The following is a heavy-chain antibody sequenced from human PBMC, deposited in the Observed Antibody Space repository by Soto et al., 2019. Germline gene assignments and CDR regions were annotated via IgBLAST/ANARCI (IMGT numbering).Heavy chain of an antibody. J-gene: IGHJ3*02. CDR2: ISYDGSNK. CDR1: GFTFSSYG. V-gene: IGHV3-30*18. D-gene: IGHD6-19*01. Sequence: PGGSLRLSCAASGFTFSSYGMHWVRQAPGKGLEWVAVISYDGSNKYYADSVKGRFTISRDNSKNTLYLQMNSLRAEDTAVYYCAKVYSSGWPAHDAFDIWGKGTMVTVSS. CDR3: AKVYSSGWPAHDAFDI.